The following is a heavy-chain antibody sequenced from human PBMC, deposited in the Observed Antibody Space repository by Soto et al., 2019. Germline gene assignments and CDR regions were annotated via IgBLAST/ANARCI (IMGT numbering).Heavy chain of an antibody. CDR3: AKDREWSSADLEY. Sequence: QVQLVESGGGVVQPGCSLRLSCAASGFNFSSFGMHWVRQAPGKGLEWVALMSYDGSSKYYQDSLKGRFTISRDKSKNTLYLQMSSLRVEDTAVYYCAKDREWSSADLEYWGQGTLVTVSS. J-gene: IGHJ4*02. V-gene: IGHV3-30*18. CDR1: GFNFSSFG. D-gene: IGHD3-3*01. CDR2: MSYDGSSK.